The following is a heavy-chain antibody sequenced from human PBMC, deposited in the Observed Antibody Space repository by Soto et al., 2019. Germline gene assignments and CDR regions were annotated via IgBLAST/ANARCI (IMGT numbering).Heavy chain of an antibody. CDR3: ASKDVDKAMDDYYYSGMDV. Sequence: SVKVSWTPTVVTVSCYASSWVRQAPGQGLEWMGGIIPIFGTANYAQKFQGRVTITSDESTSTAYMELSSLRSEDTAVYYCASKDVDKAMDDYYYSGMDVWGQGTRSPSP. CDR2: IIPIFGTA. D-gene: IGHD5-18*01. CDR1: VVTVSCYA. V-gene: IGHV1-69*13. J-gene: IGHJ6*02.